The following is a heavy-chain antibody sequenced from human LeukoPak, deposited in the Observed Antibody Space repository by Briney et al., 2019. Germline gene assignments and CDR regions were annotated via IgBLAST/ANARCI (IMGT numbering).Heavy chain of an antibody. D-gene: IGHD3-10*01. Sequence: SETLSLTYTVSGGSISHYYWSWIRQPPGKGLEWIGFISNSAITDYNPSLKSRVTISIDTSKNQFSLKLNSVTAADTAVYYCARVGYYGSGSYYRDYFEYWGQGTLVTVSS. CDR3: ARVGYYGSGSYYRDYFEY. J-gene: IGHJ4*02. CDR1: GGSISHYY. CDR2: ISNSAIT. V-gene: IGHV4-59*01.